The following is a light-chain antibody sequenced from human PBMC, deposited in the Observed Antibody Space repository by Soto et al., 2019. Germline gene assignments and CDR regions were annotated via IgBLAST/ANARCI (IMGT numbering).Light chain of an antibody. J-gene: IGKJ4*01. Sequence: DIVMIQSPLSLPVTPGEPASISCRSSQSLLHSRGYSYLDWYLQKPGQSPQLLINLGSNRASGVPDRCSGSGSVTNFTLKISRVEAEDVGVYYCMQSQQTPLTFGGGTKVEIK. CDR3: MQSQQTPLT. CDR1: QSLLHSRGYSY. CDR2: LGS. V-gene: IGKV2-28*01.